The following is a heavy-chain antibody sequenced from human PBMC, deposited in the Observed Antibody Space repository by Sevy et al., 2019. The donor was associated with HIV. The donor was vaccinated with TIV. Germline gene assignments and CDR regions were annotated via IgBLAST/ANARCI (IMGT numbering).Heavy chain of an antibody. CDR2: ISSSSSYI. Sequence: GGSLRLSCAASGFTFSSYSMNWVRQAPGKALEWVSSISSSSSYIYYADSVKGRFTISIDNAKNSLYLQMNSLRAEDTAVYYCAREKVEVIDYWGQGTLVTVSS. D-gene: IGHD2-21*01. CDR1: GFTFSSYS. CDR3: AREKVEVIDY. J-gene: IGHJ4*02. V-gene: IGHV3-21*01.